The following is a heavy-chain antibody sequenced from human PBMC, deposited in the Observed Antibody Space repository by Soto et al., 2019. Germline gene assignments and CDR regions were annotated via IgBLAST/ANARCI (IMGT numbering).Heavy chain of an antibody. Sequence: SETLSLTCTVSGGSVSSGSYYWSWIRQPPGKGLEWIGYIYYSGSTNYNPSLKSRVTISVDTSKNQFSLKLSSVTAADTAVYYCASTDAVAGLTRQLVDYWGQGTLVTVSS. CDR3: ASTDAVAGLTRQLVDY. D-gene: IGHD6-19*01. CDR1: GGSVSSGSYY. J-gene: IGHJ4*02. CDR2: IYYSGST. V-gene: IGHV4-61*01.